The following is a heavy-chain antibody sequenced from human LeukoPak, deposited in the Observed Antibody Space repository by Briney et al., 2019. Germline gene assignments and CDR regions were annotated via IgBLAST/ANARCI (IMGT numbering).Heavy chain of an antibody. CDR2: INPSGGST. CDR1: GYTFTSYY. J-gene: IGHJ4*02. CDR3: ARGGYSGYDSFDY. D-gene: IGHD5-12*01. Sequence: ASVKLSCRASGYTFTSYYMHWVRQGPGQGLEWMGIINPSGGSTSYAQKFQGRVTMTRDTSTSTVYMELSSLRSEDTAVYYCARGGYSGYDSFDYWGQGTLVTVSS. V-gene: IGHV1-46*01.